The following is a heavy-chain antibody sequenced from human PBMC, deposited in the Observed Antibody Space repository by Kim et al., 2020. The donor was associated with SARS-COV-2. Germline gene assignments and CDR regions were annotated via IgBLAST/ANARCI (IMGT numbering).Heavy chain of an antibody. Sequence: ASVKVSCKASGYTFTGYYMHWVRQAPGQGLEWMGWINPNSGGTNYAQKFQGWVTMTRDTSISTAYMELSRLRSDDTAVYYCARPATVTTDDDAFDIWGQGTMVTVSS. CDR3: ARPATVTTDDDAFDI. D-gene: IGHD4-17*01. V-gene: IGHV1-2*04. CDR2: INPNSGGT. CDR1: GYTFTGYY. J-gene: IGHJ3*02.